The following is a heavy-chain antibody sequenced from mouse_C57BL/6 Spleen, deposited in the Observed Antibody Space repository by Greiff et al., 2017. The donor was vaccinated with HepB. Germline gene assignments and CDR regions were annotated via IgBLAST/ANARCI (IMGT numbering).Heavy chain of an antibody. CDR1: GFSLTSYG. Sequence: VQGVESGPGLVQPSQSLSITCTVSGFSLTSYGVHWVRQSPGKGLEWLGVIWRGGSTDYNAAFMSRLSITKDNSKSQVFFKMNSLQADDTAIYYCAIDGYYSHYYAMDYWGQGTSVTVSS. CDR2: IWRGGST. D-gene: IGHD2-3*01. CDR3: AIDGYYSHYYAMDY. J-gene: IGHJ4*01. V-gene: IGHV2-5*01.